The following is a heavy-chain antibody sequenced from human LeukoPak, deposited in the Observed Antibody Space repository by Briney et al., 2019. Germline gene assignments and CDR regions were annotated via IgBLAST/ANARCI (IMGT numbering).Heavy chain of an antibody. J-gene: IGHJ4*02. V-gene: IGHV4-34*01. Sequence: SETLSLTCAVYGGPFSGYYWSWIRQPPGKGLEWIGEINHSGSTNYNPSLKSRVTISVDTSKNQFSLKLSSVTAADTAVYYCARETYYYDSSGYRPLDYWGQGTLVTVSS. CDR3: ARETYYYDSSGYRPLDY. D-gene: IGHD3-22*01. CDR2: INHSGST. CDR1: GGPFSGYY.